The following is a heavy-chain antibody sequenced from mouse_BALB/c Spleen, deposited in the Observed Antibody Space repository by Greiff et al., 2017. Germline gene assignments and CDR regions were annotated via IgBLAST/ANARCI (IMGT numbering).Heavy chain of an antibody. V-gene: IGHV14-4*02. J-gene: IGHJ3*01. Sequence: VQLQQSGAELVRPGASVKLSCTASGFNIKDYYMHWVKQRPEQGLEWIGWIDPVNGDTEYDPKFQGKATMTADTSSNTAYLQLISLTSEDTAVFYCAAYDDDVWFAYWGQGTLVTVSA. D-gene: IGHD2-4*01. CDR1: GFNIKDYY. CDR3: AAYDDDVWFAY. CDR2: IDPVNGDT.